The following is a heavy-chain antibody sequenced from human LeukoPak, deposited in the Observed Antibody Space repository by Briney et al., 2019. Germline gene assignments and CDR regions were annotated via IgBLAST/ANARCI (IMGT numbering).Heavy chain of an antibody. CDR3: ARDQVNYDSSGYYAYYYYGMDV. CDR1: GYTFTSYG. J-gene: IGHJ6*02. CDR2: ISAYNGNT. D-gene: IGHD3-22*01. Sequence: ASVKVSCKASGYTFTSYGISWVRQAPGQGLEWMGWISAYNGNTNYAQKLQGRVTMTTDTSTSTAYMELRSLRSDDTAVYYSARDQVNYDSSGYYAYYYYGMDVWGQGTTVTVSS. V-gene: IGHV1-18*01.